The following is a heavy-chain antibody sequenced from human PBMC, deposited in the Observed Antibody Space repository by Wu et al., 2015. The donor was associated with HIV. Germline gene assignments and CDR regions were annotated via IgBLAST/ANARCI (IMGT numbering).Heavy chain of an antibody. CDR2: ISTYNGNT. CDR3: ARFEFIVTFGGVAPNSYHFDN. Sequence: QVQLVQSGAEVKKPGASVKVSCKASGYTFTSYGITWVRQAPRQGLEWMGWISTYNGNTNYAQKLQGRVTMTTDTSTSTAYMELRSLRSDDTASYYCARFEFIVTFGGVAPNSYHFDNWGQGTLITVSS. D-gene: IGHD3-16*01. CDR1: GYTFTSYG. V-gene: IGHV1-18*01. J-gene: IGHJ4*02.